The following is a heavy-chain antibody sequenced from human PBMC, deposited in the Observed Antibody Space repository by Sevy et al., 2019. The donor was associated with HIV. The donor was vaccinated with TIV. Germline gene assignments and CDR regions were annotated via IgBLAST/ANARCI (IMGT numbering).Heavy chain of an antibody. V-gene: IGHV1-2*02. D-gene: IGHD3-10*01. Sequence: ASVKVSCKASGYTFTDYYLHWLRQAPGQGLEWVGYINPKSGVTNYPRKFRGRVTVTADTSLGTVYMEVRSLRSDDTALYYCAGGRFMFDSWGQGTLVTVSS. CDR3: AGGRFMFDS. J-gene: IGHJ4*02. CDR2: INPKSGVT. CDR1: GYTFTDYY.